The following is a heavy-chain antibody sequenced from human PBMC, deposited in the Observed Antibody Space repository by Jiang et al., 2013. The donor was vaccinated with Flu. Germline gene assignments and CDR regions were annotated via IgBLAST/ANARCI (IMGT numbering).Heavy chain of an antibody. CDR3: ARIEDYGEFRPAFDI. CDR2: SIIVGAP. D-gene: IGHD4-17*01. V-gene: IGHV4-39*07. Sequence: EWIGVSIIVGAPTTTVLKSRVTISVDTSKNQFSLKLSSVTAADTAVYYCARIEDYGEFRPAFDIWGQGTMVTVSS. J-gene: IGHJ3*02.